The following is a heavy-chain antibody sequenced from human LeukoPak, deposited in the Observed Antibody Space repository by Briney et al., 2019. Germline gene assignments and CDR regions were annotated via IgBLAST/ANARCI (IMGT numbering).Heavy chain of an antibody. J-gene: IGHJ5*02. V-gene: IGHV4-34*01. D-gene: IGHD6-13*01. Sequence: PSETLSLTCAVYGGSFSGYYWSWIRQPPGKGLEWIGEINHSGSTNYNPSLKSRVTISVDTSKNQFSLKLSSVTAADTAVYYCAGEGIAAAGMSTTGGWFDPWGQGTLVTVSS. CDR1: GGSFSGYY. CDR2: INHSGST. CDR3: AGEGIAAAGMSTTGGWFDP.